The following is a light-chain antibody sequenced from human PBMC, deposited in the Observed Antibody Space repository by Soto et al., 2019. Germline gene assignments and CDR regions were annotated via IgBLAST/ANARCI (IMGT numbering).Light chain of an antibody. CDR1: SSDIGVSTF. V-gene: IGLV2-14*01. CDR3: SSYTTSHTLV. CDR2: EVS. Sequence: QSALTQPASVSESPGQSITISCTGTSSDIGVSTFVSWYQQHPGKAPELIIYEVSDRPSGVSHRFSGSKSGNTASLTISGLQAEDEADYYCSSYTTSHTLVFGGWTKVTVL. J-gene: IGLJ2*01.